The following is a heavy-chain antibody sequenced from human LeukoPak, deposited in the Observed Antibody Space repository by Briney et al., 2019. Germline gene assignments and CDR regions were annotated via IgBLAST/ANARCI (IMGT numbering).Heavy chain of an antibody. CDR1: GASVTSDGHY. CDR2: IYHSGST. CDR3: ARATMVRGVTYYFDY. Sequence: SETLSLTCTVSGASVTSDGHYWSWIRQHPGQGLEWIGYIYHSGSTYYSPALKSRVTISIDISKSQFSLKLNSVTAADTAVYYCARATMVRGVTYYFDYWGQGTLVTVSS. D-gene: IGHD3-10*01. J-gene: IGHJ4*02. V-gene: IGHV4-31*03.